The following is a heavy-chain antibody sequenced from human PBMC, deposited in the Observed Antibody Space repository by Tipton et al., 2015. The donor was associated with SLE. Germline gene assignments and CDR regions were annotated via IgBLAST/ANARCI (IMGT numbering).Heavy chain of an antibody. CDR3: AREVIVVNDSDAFDI. V-gene: IGHV4-31*03. J-gene: IGHJ3*02. D-gene: IGHD5/OR15-5a*01. CDR1: GGSISSANYY. CDR2: FHFSGSA. Sequence: TLSLTCTVSGGSISSANYYWSWIRQHPGKGLEWIGYFHFSGSAYYNPSLQSRVSISVDTSKNHFSLKLSSVTAADTAVYYCAREVIVVNDSDAFDIWGQGTMVTVSS.